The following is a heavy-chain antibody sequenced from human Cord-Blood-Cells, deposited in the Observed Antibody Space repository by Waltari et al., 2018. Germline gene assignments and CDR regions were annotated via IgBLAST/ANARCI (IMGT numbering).Heavy chain of an antibody. CDR3: AKRYDFWSGLGD. D-gene: IGHD3-3*01. V-gene: IGHV3-9*01. Sequence: EVQLVESGGGLVQPGRSLRLSCAASGFTFDDYAMHWVRQAPGKGLEWVSGISWNSGSIGYADSVKGRFTISRDNAKNSLYLQMNSLRVEDTALYYCAKRYDFWSGLGDWGQGTLVTVSS. CDR1: GFTFDDYA. J-gene: IGHJ4*02. CDR2: ISWNSGSI.